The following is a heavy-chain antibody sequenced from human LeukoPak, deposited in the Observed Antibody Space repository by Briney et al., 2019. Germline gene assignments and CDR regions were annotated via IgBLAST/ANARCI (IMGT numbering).Heavy chain of an antibody. Sequence: SETLSLTFTVSGGSISSGDYYWSWIRQPPGKGLEWIGYIYYSGSTYYNPSLKSRVTISVDTSKNQFSLKLSSVTAADTAVYYCARGYGSGSYYKQSTFDYWGQGTLVTVSS. CDR1: GGSISSGDYY. J-gene: IGHJ4*02. D-gene: IGHD3-10*01. V-gene: IGHV4-30-4*01. CDR3: ARGYGSGSYYKQSTFDY. CDR2: IYYSGST.